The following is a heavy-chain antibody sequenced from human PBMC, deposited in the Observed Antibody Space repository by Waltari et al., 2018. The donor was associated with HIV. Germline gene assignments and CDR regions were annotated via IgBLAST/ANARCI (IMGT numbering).Heavy chain of an antibody. CDR3: ARVQTGVDTAMVNRYFDL. J-gene: IGHJ2*01. Sequence: QLQLQESGPGLVKPSETLSLTCTVSGGSISSSRYYWGWSRQPPGKGLAWIGSISYSGSPYSNPALKSRVTISVDTAKNQFSLKLSSVTAADTAVYYCARVQTGVDTAMVNRYFDLWGRGTLVTVSS. CDR2: ISYSGSP. V-gene: IGHV4-39*01. CDR1: GGSISSSRYY. D-gene: IGHD5-18*01.